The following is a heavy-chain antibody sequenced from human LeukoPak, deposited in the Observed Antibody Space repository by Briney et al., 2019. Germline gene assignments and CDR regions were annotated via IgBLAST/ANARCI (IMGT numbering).Heavy chain of an antibody. Sequence: SMKVSCKTSGGSFTTYDITWLRQAPGQGLEWMGRVIPSVGVAEYAQKFQGRVTITADTSTTTAHMELSSLTPEDTAVYFCARVRGATSGAGYYDYWGQGTLLTVSS. V-gene: IGHV1-69*04. CDR2: VIPSVGVA. D-gene: IGHD2-15*01. J-gene: IGHJ4*02. CDR3: ARVRGATSGAGYYDY. CDR1: GGSFTTYD.